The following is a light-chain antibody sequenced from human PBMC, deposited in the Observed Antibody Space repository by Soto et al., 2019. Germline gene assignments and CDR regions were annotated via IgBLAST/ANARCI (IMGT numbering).Light chain of an antibody. CDR3: QESATTRWA. Sequence: IVLTQSPATLPLSTVESATLSCRTSKTIRHLLAGYQQRPGQAPRLLIYDALSRAPGIPARFSGGGSGTDFTLTISSREPEDFATFYCQESATTRWAFGQGTKVDIK. CDR2: DAL. CDR1: KTIRHL. V-gene: IGKV3-11*01. J-gene: IGKJ1*01.